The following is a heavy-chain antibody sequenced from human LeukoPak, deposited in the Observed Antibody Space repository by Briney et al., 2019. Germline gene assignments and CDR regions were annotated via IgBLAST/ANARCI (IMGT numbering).Heavy chain of an antibody. CDR3: ARHPPYYYGSGSYYIP. V-gene: IGHV4-34*01. J-gene: IGHJ5*02. Sequence: PSETLSLTCAVYGGSFSGYYWSWIRQPPGKGLEWIGEINHSGSTNYNPSLKSRVTISVDTSKNQFSLKLSSVTAADTAVYYCARHPPYYYGSGSYYIPWGQGTLVTVSS. D-gene: IGHD3-10*01. CDR2: INHSGST. CDR1: GGSFSGYY.